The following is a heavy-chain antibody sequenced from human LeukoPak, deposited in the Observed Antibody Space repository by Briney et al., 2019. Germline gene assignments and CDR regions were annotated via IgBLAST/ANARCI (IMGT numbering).Heavy chain of an antibody. D-gene: IGHD7-27*01. CDR1: GFTFSSYA. CDR2: ISGDGSDT. J-gene: IGHJ4*02. CDR3: ARDFDWGSGH. Sequence: GGSLRLSCAASGFTFSSYAMSWVRQAPGKGLVWVSRISGDGSDTRYADSVKGRFIISRDNAKSTLYLQLNGLRAEDTAVYYCARDFDWGSGHWGQGALVTVSS. V-gene: IGHV3-74*01.